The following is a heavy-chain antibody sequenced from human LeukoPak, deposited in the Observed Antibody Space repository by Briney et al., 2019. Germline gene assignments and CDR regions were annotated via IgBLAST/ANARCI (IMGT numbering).Heavy chain of an antibody. J-gene: IGHJ4*02. V-gene: IGHV5-51*01. CDR3: ARRRDGYNPFDY. CDR1: GYILTRNW. Sequence: GESLKISCKISGYILTRNWIGWVRQVPGKGLEWMGLAYPGDSGAKYSPSFQGQVTISADKSISTAYLQWSSLKASDTAMYYCARRRDGYNPFDYWGQGTLVTVSS. CDR2: AYPGDSGA. D-gene: IGHD5-24*01.